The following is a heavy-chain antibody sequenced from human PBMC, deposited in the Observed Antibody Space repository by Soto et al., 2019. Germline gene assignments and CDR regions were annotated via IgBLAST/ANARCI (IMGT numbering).Heavy chain of an antibody. CDR1: GGSFSGYY. D-gene: IGHD3-3*01. V-gene: IGHV4-34*01. J-gene: IGHJ6*03. CDR2: INHSGST. CDR3: ARGGYYDFWSGYRSYYYYYYMDV. Sequence: SETLSLTCAVYGGSFSGYYWSWIRQPPGKGLEWIGEINHSGSTNYNPSLKSRVTISVDTSKNQFSLKLSSVAAADTAVYYCARGGYYDFWSGYRSYYYYYYMDVWGKGTTVTVSS.